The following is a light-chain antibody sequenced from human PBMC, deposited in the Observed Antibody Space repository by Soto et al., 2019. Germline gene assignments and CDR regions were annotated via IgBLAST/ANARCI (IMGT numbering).Light chain of an antibody. J-gene: IGKJ5*01. V-gene: IGKV3-15*01. CDR2: DIS. Sequence: VTTNFAWYQVKRGQPPRLLIHDISTRAIGVPARFRGSGSGTDLTFLISRLHAVKCALYIYQQYRKAAVTVGQGTRLEIK. CDR1: VTTN. CDR3: QQYRKAAVT.